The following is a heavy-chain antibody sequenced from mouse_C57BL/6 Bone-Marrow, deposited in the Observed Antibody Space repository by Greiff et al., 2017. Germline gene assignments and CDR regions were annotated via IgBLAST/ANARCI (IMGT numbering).Heavy chain of an antibody. J-gene: IGHJ4*01. CDR2: IYPRSGNT. CDR1: GYTFTSYG. CDR3: AWTVLLYYYAMDY. V-gene: IGHV1-81*01. D-gene: IGHD1-1*01. Sequence: VQLVESGAELARPGASVKLSCKASGYTFTSYGISWVKQRTGQGLEWIGEIYPRSGNTYYNEKFKGKATLTADKSSSTAYMELRSLTSEDSAVYFCAWTVLLYYYAMDYWGQGTSVTVSS.